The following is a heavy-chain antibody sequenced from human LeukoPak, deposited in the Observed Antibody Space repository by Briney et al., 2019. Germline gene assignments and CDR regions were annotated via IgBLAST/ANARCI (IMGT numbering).Heavy chain of an antibody. J-gene: IGHJ5*02. CDR2: VDPDDGQR. V-gene: IGHV1-24*01. Sequence: ASVKVSCKISGYTLNDISVHWVRQPPGKGLEWMGGVDPDDGQRVYAQRFQGRVTMTEDTSTNTAYMELSRLRSGDTAVYFCAAVSGHYTLLDAWGQGALVTVST. D-gene: IGHD4-11*01. CDR3: AAVSGHYTLLDA. CDR1: GYTLNDIS.